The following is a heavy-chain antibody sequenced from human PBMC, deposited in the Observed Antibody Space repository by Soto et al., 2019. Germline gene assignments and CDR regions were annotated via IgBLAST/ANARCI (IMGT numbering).Heavy chain of an antibody. CDR3: ASRGVVPASYYYYYMDV. CDR1: GGTLSSYT. D-gene: IGHD2-2*01. Sequence: SVKVSCKASGGTLSSYTISWVRQAPGQGLEWMGRIIPILGIANYAQKFQGRVTITADKSTSTAYMELSSLRSEDTAVYFCASRGVVPASYYYYYMDVWGKGTTVTVSS. J-gene: IGHJ6*03. V-gene: IGHV1-69*02. CDR2: IIPILGIA.